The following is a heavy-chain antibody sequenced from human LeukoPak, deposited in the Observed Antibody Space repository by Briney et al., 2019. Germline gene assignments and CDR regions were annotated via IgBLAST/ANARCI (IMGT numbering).Heavy chain of an antibody. J-gene: IGHJ4*02. CDR1: GFTFDDYA. V-gene: IGHV3-9*01. D-gene: IGHD6-13*01. Sequence: GGSLRLSCAASGFTFDDYAMHWVWQAPGKGLEWVSGISWNSGSIGYADSVKGRFTISRDNAKNSLYLQMNSLRAEDTALYYCAKGPGRGQQLDYWGQGTLVTVSS. CDR2: ISWNSGSI. CDR3: AKGPGRGQQLDY.